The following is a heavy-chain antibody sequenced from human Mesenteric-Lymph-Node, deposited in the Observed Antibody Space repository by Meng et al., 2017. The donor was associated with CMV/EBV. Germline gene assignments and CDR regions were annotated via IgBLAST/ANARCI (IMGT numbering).Heavy chain of an antibody. J-gene: IGHJ6*02. CDR2: VYYSGST. Sequence: SETLSLTCTVSGGSISSSSYYWGWIRQSPGKGLEWIGSVYYSGSTYYNPSLKSRVTISVDTSKNQFSLKLSSVTAADTAVYYCARDRSGYVRLYYYYGMDVWGQGTTVTVSS. CDR3: ARDRSGYVRLYYYYGMDV. CDR1: GGSISSSSYY. V-gene: IGHV4-39*07. D-gene: IGHD5-12*01.